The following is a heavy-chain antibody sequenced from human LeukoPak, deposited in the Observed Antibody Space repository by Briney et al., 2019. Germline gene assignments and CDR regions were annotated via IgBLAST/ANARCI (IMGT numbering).Heavy chain of an antibody. D-gene: IGHD3-3*01. V-gene: IGHV3-11*04. CDR3: AKDQEGFWSGYYGY. CDR1: GFTFSDYY. J-gene: IGHJ4*02. CDR2: ISSSGSTI. Sequence: GGSLRLSCAASGFTFSDYYMSWIRQAPGKGLEWVSYISSSGSTIYYADSVKGRFTISRDNSKNTLYLQMNSLRAEDTAVYYCAKDQEGFWSGYYGYWGQGTLVTVSS.